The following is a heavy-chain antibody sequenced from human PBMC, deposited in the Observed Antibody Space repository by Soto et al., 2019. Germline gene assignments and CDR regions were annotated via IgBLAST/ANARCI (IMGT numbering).Heavy chain of an antibody. J-gene: IGHJ4*02. CDR3: ARHGYNRGGFDY. CDR1: GFTFSSYN. V-gene: IGHV3-30-3*01. CDR2: ISFDGANK. D-gene: IGHD3-10*01. Sequence: QVQLVESGGGVVPPGGSLRVSCVASGFTFSSYNMHWVRQAPGEGLEWVAVISFDGANKFYADSVKGRFTISRDISRDTLYLQMSSLRDEDTAIYYCARHGYNRGGFDYWGQGTLVTVSS.